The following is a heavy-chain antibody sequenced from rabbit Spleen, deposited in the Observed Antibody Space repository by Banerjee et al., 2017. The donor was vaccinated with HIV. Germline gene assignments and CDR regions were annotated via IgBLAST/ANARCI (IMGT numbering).Heavy chain of an antibody. J-gene: IGHJ3*01. Sequence: QEQLVESGGGLVKPGASLTLTCKASGIDFTKYYITWVRQAPGKGLEWIGIIYAAKGSTDYASWVNGRFTISSDNAQSTVDLKMTSLTAADTATYFCARAIVPWLGLTRLDLWGQGTLVTVS. CDR3: ARAIVPWLGLTRLDL. CDR1: GIDFTKYY. D-gene: IGHD4-1*01. V-gene: IGHV1S43*01. CDR2: IYAAKGST.